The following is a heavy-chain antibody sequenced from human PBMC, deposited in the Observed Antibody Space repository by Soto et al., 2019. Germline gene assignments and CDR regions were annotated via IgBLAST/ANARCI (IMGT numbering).Heavy chain of an antibody. J-gene: IGHJ4*02. CDR3: ARGATEDSFDY. D-gene: IGHD2-15*01. V-gene: IGHV4-31*03. CDR1: GGSISSGGYY. CDR2: IYYSGST. Sequence: SETLSLTCTVSGGSISSGGYYWSWIRQHPGKGLEWIGYIYYSGSTYYNPSLKSRVTISVDTSKNQFSLKLSSVTAADTAVYYCARGATEDSFDYWGQGTLVTVSS.